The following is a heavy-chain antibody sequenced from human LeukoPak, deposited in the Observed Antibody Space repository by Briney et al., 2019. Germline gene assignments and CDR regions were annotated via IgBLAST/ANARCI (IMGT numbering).Heavy chain of an antibody. CDR1: GGSISSSSYY. Sequence: SETLSLTCTVSGGSISSSSYYWGWIRQPPGKGLEWIGSIYYSGSTYYNPSLKSRVTISVDTSKNQFSLKLSSVTAADTAVYYCAKLEVITIFGVVGAFDIWGQGTMVTVSS. CDR3: AKLEVITIFGVVGAFDI. V-gene: IGHV4-39*01. D-gene: IGHD3-3*01. J-gene: IGHJ3*02. CDR2: IYYSGST.